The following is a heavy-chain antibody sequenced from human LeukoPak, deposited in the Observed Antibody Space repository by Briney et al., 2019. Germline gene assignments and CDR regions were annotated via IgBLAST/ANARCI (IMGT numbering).Heavy chain of an antibody. CDR2: IYYSGST. CDR1: VGSIGSYY. Sequence: SETLSLTCTHSVGSIGSYYWCWIRQPPGKGLGWIGYIYYSGSTNYNPSLKSRVTISLDTSKNQFSMNLISVTAEDTAVYYCAREGVAAAGKLDYWGQGTLVTVSS. J-gene: IGHJ4*02. CDR3: AREGVAAAGKLDY. D-gene: IGHD6-13*01. V-gene: IGHV4-59*01.